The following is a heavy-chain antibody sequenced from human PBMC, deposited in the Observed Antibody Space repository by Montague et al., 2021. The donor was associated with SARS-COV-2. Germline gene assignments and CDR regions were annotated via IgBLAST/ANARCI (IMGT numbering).Heavy chain of an antibody. CDR2: ISFDGSNK. CDR3: AKDRDTRHTTPIDY. V-gene: IGHV3-30*04. D-gene: IGHD2-15*01. J-gene: IGHJ4*02. CDR1: GFTFSDYA. Sequence: SLRLSYAASGFTFSDYAMHWVRQAPGKGLEWVAIISFDGSNKHYAVSVKGRFSISRDNSKNTVFLQMNRLRAEDTAVYYCAKDRDTRHTTPIDYWGQGTLVTVSS.